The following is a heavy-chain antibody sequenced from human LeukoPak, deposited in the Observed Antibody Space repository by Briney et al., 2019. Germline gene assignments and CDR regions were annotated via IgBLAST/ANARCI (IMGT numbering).Heavy chain of an antibody. CDR3: ARGTGYGSGY. CDR1: GGSFSGYY. V-gene: IGHV4-34*01. Sequence: SSETLSLTCAVYGGSFSGYYWSWIRQPPGKGLEWIGEINHSGSTNYNPSLKSRVTISVDTSKNQFSLKLSSVTAADTAVYYCARGTGYGSGYWGQGTLVTVSS. J-gene: IGHJ4*02. CDR2: INHSGST. D-gene: IGHD3-10*01.